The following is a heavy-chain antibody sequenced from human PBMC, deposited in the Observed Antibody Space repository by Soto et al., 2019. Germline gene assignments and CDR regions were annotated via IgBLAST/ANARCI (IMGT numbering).Heavy chain of an antibody. CDR1: GGSISSYY. Sequence: PSETLSLTCTVSGGSISSYYWSWIRQPPGKGLEWIGYIYYSGSTNYNPSLKSRVTISVDTSKNQFSLKLSSVTAADTAVYYCARLGSGWEIDYWGQGTLVTVSS. J-gene: IGHJ4*02. D-gene: IGHD6-19*01. CDR3: ARLGSGWEIDY. CDR2: IYYSGST. V-gene: IGHV4-59*08.